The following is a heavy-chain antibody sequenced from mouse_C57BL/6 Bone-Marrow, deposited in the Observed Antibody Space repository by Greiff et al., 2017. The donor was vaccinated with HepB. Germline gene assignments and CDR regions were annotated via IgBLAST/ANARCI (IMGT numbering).Heavy chain of an antibody. D-gene: IGHD4-1*01. V-gene: IGHV1-64*01. CDR2: IHPNSGST. CDR3: ARWDWDAY. Sequence: QVQLKESGAELVKPGASVKLSCKASGYTFTSYWMHWVKQRPGQGLEWIGMIHPNSGSTNYNEKFKSKATLTVDKSSSTAYMQLSSLTSEDSAVYYCARWDWDAYWGQGTTLTVSS. J-gene: IGHJ2*01. CDR1: GYTFTSYW.